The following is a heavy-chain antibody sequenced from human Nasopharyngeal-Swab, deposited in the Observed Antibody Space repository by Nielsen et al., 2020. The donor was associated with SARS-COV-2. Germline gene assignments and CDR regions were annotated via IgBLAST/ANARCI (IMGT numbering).Heavy chain of an antibody. CDR1: GFTFTDYP. D-gene: IGHD1-26*01. CDR3: AVGQHAGAFDY. J-gene: IGHJ4*02. Sequence: GGSLRLSCAVSGFTFTDYPIHWVRQAPGKGLVWVSRVNGDGSGTGHADSVKGRFTISRDNAKSMLYLQMNSLRAEDTAVYYCAVGQHAGAFDYWGQGTLVTVSS. V-gene: IGHV3-74*01. CDR2: VNGDGSGT.